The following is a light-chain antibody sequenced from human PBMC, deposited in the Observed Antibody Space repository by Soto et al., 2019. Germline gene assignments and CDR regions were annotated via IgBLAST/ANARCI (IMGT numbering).Light chain of an antibody. CDR1: QSVSSSY. CDR2: GAS. J-gene: IGKJ1*01. CDR3: KQYAASPRT. V-gene: IGKV3-20*01. Sequence: EIVLTQSPGTLSLSPGERGTLSCRASQSVSSSYLAWYPQKPGQAPRLLIYGASSRATGIPDRFSGSGSGTDFTLTIRRLEPEDFAVYYCKQYAASPRTFGQGTKVDIK.